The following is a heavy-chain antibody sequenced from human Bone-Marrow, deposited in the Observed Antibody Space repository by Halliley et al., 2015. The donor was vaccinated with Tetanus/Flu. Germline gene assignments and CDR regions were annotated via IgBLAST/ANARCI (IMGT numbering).Heavy chain of an antibody. J-gene: IGHJ4*02. V-gene: IGHV3-74*01. CDR3: ARRPNQPGLDF. Sequence: GGVSYSNADGSYTRYADSVKGRFSISRDNAKNMLYLQMSSLRAEDTAVYYCARRPNQPGLDFWGQGSLVTFSS. CDR2: SNADGSYT. D-gene: IGHD2-2*01.